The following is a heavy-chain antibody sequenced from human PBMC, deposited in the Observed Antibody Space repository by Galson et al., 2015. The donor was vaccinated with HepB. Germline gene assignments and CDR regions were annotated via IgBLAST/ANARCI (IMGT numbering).Heavy chain of an antibody. CDR2: IYWDDDK. D-gene: IGHD6-19*01. J-gene: IGHJ4*02. Sequence: PALVKPTQTLTLTCTFSGFSLSTSGVGVGWIRQPPGKALEWLALIYWDDDKRYSPSLKSRLTITKDTSKNQVVLTMINTDPVDTATYYCAHRSSIAVAGIYFDYWGQGTLVTVSS. CDR1: GFSLSTSGVG. V-gene: IGHV2-5*02. CDR3: AHRSSIAVAGIYFDY.